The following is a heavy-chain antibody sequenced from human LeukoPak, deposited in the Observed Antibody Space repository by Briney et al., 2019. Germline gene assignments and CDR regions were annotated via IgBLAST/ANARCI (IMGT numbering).Heavy chain of an antibody. CDR1: GGSISSYY. CDR3: ARGSTIFGVVGLTAP. V-gene: IGHV4-59*01. Sequence: SETLSLTCTVSGGSISSYYWSWIRQPPGKGLEWIGYIYDSGSTNYNPSLKSRVTISVDTSKNQFSLKLSSVTAADTAVYYCARGSTIFGVVGLTAPWGQGTLVTVSS. CDR2: IYDSGST. J-gene: IGHJ4*02. D-gene: IGHD3-3*01.